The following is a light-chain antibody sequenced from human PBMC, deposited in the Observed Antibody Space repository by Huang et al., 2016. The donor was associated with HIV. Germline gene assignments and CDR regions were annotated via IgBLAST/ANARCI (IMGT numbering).Light chain of an antibody. CDR2: GAS. Sequence: EIVLTQSPATLSVSPGERATRACRASQSVSGSLAWYQQKPGQAPRPLIYGASTRSTGVPARCSGSGSGTEFTLTISSLQSEDFVVYYCQQYNNFYTFGPGTRVDIK. CDR1: QSVSGS. CDR3: QQYNNFYT. J-gene: IGKJ3*01. V-gene: IGKV3-15*01.